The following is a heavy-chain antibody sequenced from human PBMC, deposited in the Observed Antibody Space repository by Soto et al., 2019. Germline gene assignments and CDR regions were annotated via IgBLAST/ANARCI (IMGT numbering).Heavy chain of an antibody. D-gene: IGHD6-25*01. CDR2: IYPGDSDT. V-gene: IGHV5-51*01. J-gene: IGHJ4*02. Sequence: GESLKISCPGSGYKFTTNWIVWVRQMPEKGLEWMGIIYPGDSDTRYNPSFQGQVTISADKSITTAYLQWNSLKASDTAMYYCATASGHYFDYWGQGTLVTVSS. CDR3: ATASGHYFDY. CDR1: GYKFTTNW.